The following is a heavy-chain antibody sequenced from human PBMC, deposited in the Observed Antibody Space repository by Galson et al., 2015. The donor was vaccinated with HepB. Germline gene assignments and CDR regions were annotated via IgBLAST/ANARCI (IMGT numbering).Heavy chain of an antibody. CDR1: GFTFDDYA. J-gene: IGHJ4*02. V-gene: IGHV3-9*01. CDR3: AKTSRPYCSNTSCSPTPGFDY. CDR2: ISWNSGTI. Sequence: SLRLSCAASGFTFDDYAMHWVRQPPGKGLEWVSGISWNSGTIGYADSVKGRFTISRDNAKNSLYLQMNSLRVEDTALYFCAKTSRPYCSNTSCSPTPGFDYWGQGTLVTASS. D-gene: IGHD2-2*01.